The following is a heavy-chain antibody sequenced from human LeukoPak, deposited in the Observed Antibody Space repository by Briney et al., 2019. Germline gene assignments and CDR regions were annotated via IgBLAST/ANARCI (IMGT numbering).Heavy chain of an antibody. V-gene: IGHV3-7*03. CDR1: DFTFRSYW. Sequence: GGSLRLSCAASDFTFRSYWMGWVRQAPGKGLEWVANIHQHGSKENYVDSVKGRFTISRDNAKNSIYLQMNSLRAEDTAVYYCAKDSAVVTPLHCYGMDVWGQGTTVTVSS. D-gene: IGHD4-23*01. CDR2: IHQHGSKE. J-gene: IGHJ6*02. CDR3: AKDSAVVTPLHCYGMDV.